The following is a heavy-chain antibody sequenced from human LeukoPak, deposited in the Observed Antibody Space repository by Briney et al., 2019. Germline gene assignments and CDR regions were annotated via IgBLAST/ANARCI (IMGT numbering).Heavy chain of an antibody. Sequence: GGSLRLSGAASGFTVSSNYMSWVRQAPGKGLEWVSVIYSGGSTYYADSVKGRFTISRDNSKNTLYLQMNSLRAEDTAVYYCARDWAGYYDSGSYYYYYGMDVWGQGTTVTVSS. J-gene: IGHJ6*02. V-gene: IGHV3-66*01. CDR3: ARDWAGYYDSGSYYYYYGMDV. CDR2: IYSGGST. D-gene: IGHD3-22*01. CDR1: GFTVSSNY.